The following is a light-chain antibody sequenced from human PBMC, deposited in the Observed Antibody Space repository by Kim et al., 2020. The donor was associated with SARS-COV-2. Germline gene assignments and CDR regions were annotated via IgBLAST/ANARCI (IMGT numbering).Light chain of an antibody. CDR3: NSYTSSTSDV. CDR1: SSDVGHYNS. CDR2: DVT. Sequence: QSALTQPASVSGSPGQSITIPCTGTSSDVGHYNSVSSYQQHPGKAPKLMIYDVTKRPSGVSIRFSGSKSGNTASLTISGLQAEDEADYYCNSYTSSTSDVFGTGTKVTVL. V-gene: IGLV2-14*01. J-gene: IGLJ1*01.